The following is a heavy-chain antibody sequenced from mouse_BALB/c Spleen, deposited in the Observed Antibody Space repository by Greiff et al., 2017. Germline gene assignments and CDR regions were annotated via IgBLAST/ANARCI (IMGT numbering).Heavy chain of an antibody. CDR2: IYPGDGDT. J-gene: IGHJ2*01. CDR1: GYTFTSYW. CDR3: ARSNWLDY. Sequence: QVQLQQSGAELARPGASVKLSCKASGYTFTSYWMQWVKQRPGQGLEWIGAIYPGDGDTRYTQKFKGKATLTADKSSSTAYMQLSSLASEDSAVYYCARSNWLDYWGQGTTLTVSS. D-gene: IGHD4-1*01. V-gene: IGHV1-87*01.